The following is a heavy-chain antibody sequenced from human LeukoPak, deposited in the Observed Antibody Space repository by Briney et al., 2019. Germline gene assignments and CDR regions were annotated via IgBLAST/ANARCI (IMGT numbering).Heavy chain of an antibody. CDR1: GFTFSSYE. CDR3: ARDSRGYCSSTSCPDRRFDY. J-gene: IGHJ4*02. CDR2: ISSSGSTI. V-gene: IGHV3-48*03. D-gene: IGHD2-2*01. Sequence: PGGSLRLSCAASGFTFSSYEMNWVRQAPGKGLKWVSYISSSGSTIYYADSVKGRFTISRDNAKNSLYLQMNSLRAEDTAVYYCARDSRGYCSSTSCPDRRFDYWGQGTLVTVSS.